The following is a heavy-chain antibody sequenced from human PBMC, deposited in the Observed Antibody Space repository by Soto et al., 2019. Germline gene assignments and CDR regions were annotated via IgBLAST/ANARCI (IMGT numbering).Heavy chain of an antibody. CDR3: ARGDRGAFDL. J-gene: IGHJ3*01. V-gene: IGHV3-74*01. CDR1: GFTFSYYW. D-gene: IGHD1-26*01. Sequence: EVQLLESGGGLVQPGESLRLSCAAYGFTFSYYWMHWVRQAPGMGLVWVSRIHSDGSSTTYADSVKGRFTISRDNARNTLYLQMNSLRAEDTAVYYCARGDRGAFDLWGQGTVVTVSS. CDR2: IHSDGSST.